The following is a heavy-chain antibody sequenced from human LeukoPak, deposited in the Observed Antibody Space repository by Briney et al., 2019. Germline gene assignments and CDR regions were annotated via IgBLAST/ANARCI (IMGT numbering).Heavy chain of an antibody. CDR2: IYYSGST. Sequence: PSETLSLTCTVSGDSISSYYWSWIRQPPGKGLEWIGYIYYSGSTNYNPSLKSRVTISVDTSKNQFSLKLSSVTAADTAVYYCARGIVLMVYASWGQGTLVTVSS. CDR1: GDSISSYY. D-gene: IGHD2-8*01. V-gene: IGHV4-59*01. J-gene: IGHJ5*02. CDR3: ARGIVLMVYAS.